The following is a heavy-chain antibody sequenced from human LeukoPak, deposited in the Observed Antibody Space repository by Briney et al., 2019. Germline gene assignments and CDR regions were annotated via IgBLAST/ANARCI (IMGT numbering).Heavy chain of an antibody. Sequence: GGSLRLSCAASGFTFSNYWMSWVRQAPGKGLEWVANIKQDGSEKYYVDSVKGRFTISRDNAKNSLFLQMNSLRAEDTAVYYCARGPAAGNLLGYWGQGALVTVSS. J-gene: IGHJ4*02. CDR2: IKQDGSEK. CDR1: GFTFSNYW. V-gene: IGHV3-7*01. D-gene: IGHD6-19*01. CDR3: ARGPAAGNLLGY.